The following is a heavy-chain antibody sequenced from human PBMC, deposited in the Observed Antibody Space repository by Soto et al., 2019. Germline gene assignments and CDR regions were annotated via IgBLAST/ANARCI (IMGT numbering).Heavy chain of an antibody. D-gene: IGHD5-18*01. J-gene: IGHJ3*02. CDR2: LSGSGTST. CDR1: GFTFSNYA. CDR3: RKLHTEMVTDAFDI. Sequence: GGSLRLSCAASGFTFSNYAMGWVRQAPGKGLECVSLLSGSGTSTYYGDSVKGRFTISRDNSKNTMYLQMNSLRAEDTAVYYCRKLHTEMVTDAFDIWGQGTTVAVSS. V-gene: IGHV3-23*01.